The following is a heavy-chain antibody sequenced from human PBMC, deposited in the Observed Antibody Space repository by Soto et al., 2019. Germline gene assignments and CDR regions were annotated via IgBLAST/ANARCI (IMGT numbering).Heavy chain of an antibody. D-gene: IGHD6-25*01. CDR2: IYSSGST. J-gene: IGHJ4*02. Sequence: SETLSLTCTVSGGSISSSSYFCGWLRQPPGQGLEWIVSIYSSGSTYYNPSLESRVTISVDTSKNQFSLNLNSVTAADTSLYFCARGHSGRAATSFFDYWGQGAQVTVSS. CDR1: GGSISSSSYF. V-gene: IGHV4-39*01. CDR3: ARGHSGRAATSFFDY.